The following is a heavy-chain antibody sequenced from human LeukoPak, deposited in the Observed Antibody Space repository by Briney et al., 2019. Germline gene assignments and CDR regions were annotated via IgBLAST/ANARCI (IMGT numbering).Heavy chain of an antibody. D-gene: IGHD3-16*02. CDR2: ISYIWST. V-gene: IGHV4-59*08. CDR3: ASGRVGDYVWGSYRPQYYFDY. CDR1: WVSISCYY. J-gene: IGHJ4*02. Sequence: PADTLSLTCSVSWVSISCYYLSWLRQPPRKGLEGIGYISYIWSTNYNHSLNRRLTISVDTSKNQFSMKFSSVTAADTAVYYCASGRVGDYVWGSYRPQYYFDYWGQGTLVTVSS.